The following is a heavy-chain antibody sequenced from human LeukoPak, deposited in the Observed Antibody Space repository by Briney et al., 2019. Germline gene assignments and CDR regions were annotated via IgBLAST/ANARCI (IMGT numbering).Heavy chain of an antibody. CDR3: ARTLRGNNWFDP. V-gene: IGHV1-8*01. J-gene: IGHJ5*02. Sequence: ASVKVSCKASGFTFTTYDITWVRQATGQGLEWVGWMNPKSGNTGSGQRFQGRVTMTRNTSISTVYMELHNLRPEDTAVYYCARTLRGNNWFDPWGQGTLVTVSS. D-gene: IGHD3-10*01. CDR2: MNPKSGNT. CDR1: GFTFTTYD.